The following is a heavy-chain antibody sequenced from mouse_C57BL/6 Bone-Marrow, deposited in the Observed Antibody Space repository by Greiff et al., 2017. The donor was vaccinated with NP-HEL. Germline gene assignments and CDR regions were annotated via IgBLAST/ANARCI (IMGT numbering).Heavy chain of an antibody. J-gene: IGHJ3*01. V-gene: IGHV5-6*01. Sequence: EVKLMESGGDLVKPGGSLKLSCAASGFTFSSYGMSWVRQTPDKRLEWVATISSGGSYTYYPDSVQGRFTISRDNAKNTLYLQMSSLKSEDTAMYYCATVVATDWFAYWGQGTLVTVSA. CDR1: GFTFSSYG. CDR2: ISSGGSYT. D-gene: IGHD1-1*01. CDR3: ATVVATDWFAY.